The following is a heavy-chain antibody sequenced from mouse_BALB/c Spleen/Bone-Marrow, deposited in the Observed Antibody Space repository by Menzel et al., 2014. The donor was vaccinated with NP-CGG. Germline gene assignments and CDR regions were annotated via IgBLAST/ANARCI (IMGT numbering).Heavy chain of an antibody. Sequence: EVNLVESGGGLVKPGGSLKLSCAASGFTFSNYAMSWVRQTPEKRLEWVATISDAGRYTYYPGSVKGRFTISRDNARNTLYLQMSSLRSEDTAFYYCVRSGGEYALDYWGQGTSVTVSS. J-gene: IGHJ4*01. CDR3: VRSGGEYALDY. CDR1: GFTFSNYA. V-gene: IGHV5-9-2*01. CDR2: ISDAGRYT.